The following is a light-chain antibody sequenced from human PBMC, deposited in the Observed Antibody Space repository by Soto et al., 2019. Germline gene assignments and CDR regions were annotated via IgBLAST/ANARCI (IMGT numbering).Light chain of an antibody. CDR3: QQYNVSPWT. V-gene: IGKV1-5*03. CDR1: QTINTW. J-gene: IGKJ1*01. CDR2: QVS. Sequence: DIQMTQSPSALSASVGDRVTITCRAGQTINTWLAWYQQKVGQAPKFVIYQVSILEDGVPSRFSGSGSGTEFNLTISNLQPDDFATYYCQQYNVSPWTFGQGTKVDIK.